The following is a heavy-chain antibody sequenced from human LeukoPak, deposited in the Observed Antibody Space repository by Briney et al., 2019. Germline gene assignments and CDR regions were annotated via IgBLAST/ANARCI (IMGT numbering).Heavy chain of an antibody. V-gene: IGHV3-23*01. CDR1: GFTFSSYA. D-gene: IGHD3-10*01. CDR2: ISGSGGST. CDR3: AKSLYSPNRGVRPLYFDY. Sequence: GGSLRLSCAASGFTFSSYAMSWVRQAPGKGLEWVSAISGSGGSTYYADSVKGRFTISRDNSKNTLYLQMNSLRAEDTAVYYCAKSLYSPNRGVRPLYFDYWGQGTLVTVSS. J-gene: IGHJ4*02.